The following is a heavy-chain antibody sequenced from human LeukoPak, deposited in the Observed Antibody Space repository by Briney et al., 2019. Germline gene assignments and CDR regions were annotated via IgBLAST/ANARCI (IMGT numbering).Heavy chain of an antibody. CDR1: GYAFTSYY. CDR3: ARGGGGSGWYNLDY. Sequence: AAVKVSCKASGYAFTSYYINWVRHGTVQGLEWMGWMNPNSGNTGYAQKFQGRVTITRNTSISTAYMELSSLRSEDTAVYYCARGGGGSGWYNLDYWGQGTLVTVSS. CDR2: MNPNSGNT. D-gene: IGHD6-19*01. J-gene: IGHJ4*02. V-gene: IGHV1-8*03.